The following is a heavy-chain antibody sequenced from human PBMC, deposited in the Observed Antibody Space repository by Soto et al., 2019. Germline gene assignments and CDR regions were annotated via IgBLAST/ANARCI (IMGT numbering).Heavy chain of an antibody. CDR2: AYYSGST. J-gene: IGHJ5*02. CDR3: ARDRSTYGGGGTGEVKENWFDP. CDR1: GGSISHYY. V-gene: IGHV4-59*01. Sequence: KTSETLSLTCSVSGGSISHYYWSWIRQSPGKGLEWIGYAYYSGSTDYNPSFKSRVTMSVDTSKNQVSLKLNSVTTADTAVYYCARDRSTYGGGGTGEVKENWFDPWGPGTLVTVS. D-gene: IGHD2-8*01.